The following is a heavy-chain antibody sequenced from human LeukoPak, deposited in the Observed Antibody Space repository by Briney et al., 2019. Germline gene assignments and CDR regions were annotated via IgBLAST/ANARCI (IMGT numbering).Heavy chain of an antibody. CDR2: IYYSGST. V-gene: IGHV4-39*07. J-gene: IGHJ4*02. CDR3: AREGDYYDTSGTLDY. Sequence: SETLSLTCTVSGGSVSSGSYYWGWIRQPPGKGLEWIGNIYYSGSTYYNPSLKSRVTISVDTSKNQFSLKLSSVTAADTAVYYCAREGDYYDTSGTLDYWGQGTLVTVSS. D-gene: IGHD3-22*01. CDR1: GGSVSSGSYY.